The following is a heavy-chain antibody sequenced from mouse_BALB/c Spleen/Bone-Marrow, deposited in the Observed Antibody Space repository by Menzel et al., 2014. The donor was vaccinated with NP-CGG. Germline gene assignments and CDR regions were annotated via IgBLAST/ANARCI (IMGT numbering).Heavy chain of an antibody. CDR3: ASYGNSFGY. D-gene: IGHD2-1*01. CDR1: GYSFTGYN. V-gene: IGHV1-39*01. Sequence: VQLQQSGPEPEKPGASVKISCKASGYSFTGYNMNWVKQSNGKSLEWIGNIDPHYGGTSYNQKFKDKATLTVDKSSNTAYMQLKSLTSEDSAIYYCASYGNSFGYWGQGTLSLSLQ. CDR2: IDPHYGGT. J-gene: IGHJ3*01.